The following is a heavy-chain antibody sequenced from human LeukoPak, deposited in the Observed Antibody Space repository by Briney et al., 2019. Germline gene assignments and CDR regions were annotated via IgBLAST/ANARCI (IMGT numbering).Heavy chain of an antibody. CDR2: ISAYNGNT. V-gene: IGHV1-18*04. J-gene: IGHJ5*02. D-gene: IGHD3-10*01. CDR1: GYTFPSYG. CDR3: AREGPSITMVRGVTPVDWFDP. Sequence: GPVQVSCQASGYTFPSYGISWVRPAPGQGLEWMGWISAYNGNTNYAQKLQGRVTITTDTSTSTAYMELRSLRSDDTAVYYCAREGPSITMVRGVTPVDWFDPWGQGTLVTVSS.